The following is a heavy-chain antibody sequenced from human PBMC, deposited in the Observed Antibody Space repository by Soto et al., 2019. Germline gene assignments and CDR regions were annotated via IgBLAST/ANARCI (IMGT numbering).Heavy chain of an antibody. Sequence: ASVKVSCKASGYTFTSYGSNWVRQATGQGLEWMGWMNPNSGNTGYAQKFQGRVTMTRNTSISTAYMELSSLRSEDTAVYYCARGLGRGRFLEWLRNNWFDPWGQGTLVTVSS. CDR2: MNPNSGNT. CDR1: GYTFTSYG. CDR3: ARGLGRGRFLEWLRNNWFDP. D-gene: IGHD3-3*01. J-gene: IGHJ5*02. V-gene: IGHV1-8*01.